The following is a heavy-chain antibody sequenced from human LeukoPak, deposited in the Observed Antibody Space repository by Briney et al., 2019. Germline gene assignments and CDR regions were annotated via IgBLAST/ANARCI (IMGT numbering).Heavy chain of an antibody. CDR3: AKDLYSSSWDVNPVFDY. CDR2: ISGSGGGT. J-gene: IGHJ4*02. CDR1: GFTFSSYA. Sequence: PGGSLRLSCAASGFTFSSYAMSWVRQAPGKGLEWVSAISGSGGGTYYADPVKGRFTISRDNSKNTLYLQMNSLRAEDTAVYYCAKDLYSSSWDVNPVFDYWGQGTLVTVSS. D-gene: IGHD6-13*01. V-gene: IGHV3-23*01.